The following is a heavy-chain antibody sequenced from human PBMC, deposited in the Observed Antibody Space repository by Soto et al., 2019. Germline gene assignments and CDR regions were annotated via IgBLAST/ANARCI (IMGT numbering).Heavy chain of an antibody. D-gene: IGHD1-1*01. Sequence: QVQLVESGGGVVQPGRSLRLSCAASGFTFSGFAMHWVRQAPGKGLEWLAVISYDDTKEYYADSVKGRFTISRDNAKNSLFLQMNSLRAEDTAVYFCAREDRTGWFDPWGQGTQVIVSS. V-gene: IGHV3-30-3*01. CDR3: AREDRTGWFDP. J-gene: IGHJ5*02. CDR1: GFTFSGFA. CDR2: ISYDDTKE.